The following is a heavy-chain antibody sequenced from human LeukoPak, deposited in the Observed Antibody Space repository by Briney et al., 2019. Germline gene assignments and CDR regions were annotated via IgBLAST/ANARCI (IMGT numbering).Heavy chain of an antibody. D-gene: IGHD7-27*01. CDR2: INPNSGGT. V-gene: IGHV1-2*02. CDR1: GYTFTRYY. J-gene: IGHJ3*02. CDR3: ARENQPGNAFDI. Sequence: GASVKVSCKASGYTFTRYYIHWVRQAPGQGLEWMGWINPNSGGTNYAQRSQGRVTMTRDTSINTAYMEVSRLRSDDTAVYYCARENQPGNAFDIWGQGTMVTVSS.